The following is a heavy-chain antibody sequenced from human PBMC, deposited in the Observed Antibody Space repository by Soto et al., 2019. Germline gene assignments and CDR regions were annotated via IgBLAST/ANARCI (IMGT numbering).Heavy chain of an antibody. CDR2: IYHSGST. V-gene: IGHV4-30-2*01. D-gene: IGHD3-22*01. CDR3: ARHNYYGSGYYYYYYGMDV. CDR1: GGSISSGGYS. Sequence: PSETLSLTCAFSGGSISSGGYSWSWIRQPPGKGLEWIGYIYHSGSTYYNPSLKSRVTISVDTSKNQFSLKLSSVTAADTAVYYCARHNYYGSGYYYYYYGMDVCAQGTTVTVSS. J-gene: IGHJ6*02.